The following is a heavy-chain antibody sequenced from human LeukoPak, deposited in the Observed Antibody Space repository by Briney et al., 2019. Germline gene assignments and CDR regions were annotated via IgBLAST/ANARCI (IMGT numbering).Heavy chain of an antibody. CDR1: GGTFSSYT. Sequence: SVKVSCKASGGTFSSYTISWVRQAPGQGLEWMGRIIPILGIANYAQKFQGRVRITAAKSNGTAYMELSSLRSEDTALYYCARDPARGDYNNYYYDYYMTVGGKGTTVTASS. CDR3: ARDPARGDYNNYYYDYYMTV. V-gene: IGHV1-69*04. D-gene: IGHD4-17*01. J-gene: IGHJ6*03. CDR2: IIPILGIA.